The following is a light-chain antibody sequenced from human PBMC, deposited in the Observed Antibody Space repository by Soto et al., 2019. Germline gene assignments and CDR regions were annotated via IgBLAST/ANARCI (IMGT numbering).Light chain of an antibody. V-gene: IGLV7-46*01. CDR1: TGAVTSGHY. J-gene: IGLJ2*01. Sequence: QAVVTQEPSLTVSPGGTVTLTCGSSTGAVTSGHYPYWFQQKPGQAPKTLIYETTNKHSWSPARFSGSLLGGKAALTLSGAQPEDEADYYCLLVYSGTVVFGGGTQLTVL. CDR2: ETT. CDR3: LLVYSGTVV.